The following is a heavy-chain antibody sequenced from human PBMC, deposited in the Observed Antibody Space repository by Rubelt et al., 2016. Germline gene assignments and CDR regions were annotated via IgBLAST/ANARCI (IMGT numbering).Heavy chain of an antibody. Sequence: EVQLLESGGGLVQPGGSLRLSCAASGFTFSGYAMSWVRQAPGKGLEWVSAISGSGGSPYYAESVKGRFTISRDNSKNTRYLQMNSLRAEDTAVYYCARGRELYYYGMDVWGQGTTVTVSS. CDR2: ISGSGGSP. CDR3: ARGRELYYYGMDV. CDR1: GFTFSGYA. V-gene: IGHV3-23*01. J-gene: IGHJ6*02. D-gene: IGHD1-7*01.